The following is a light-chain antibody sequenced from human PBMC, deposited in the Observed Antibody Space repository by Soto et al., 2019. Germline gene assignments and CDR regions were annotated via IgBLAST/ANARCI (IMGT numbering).Light chain of an antibody. Sequence: IQLTLSPSSLSASVGYRVTITCRASQGISSYLAWYQQKPGKAPKILIYAASTLKRGVPSRFSGSGSGTDFTLTISTLQPEDFATYFCQQLNSYPPTFGQGTELEIK. J-gene: IGKJ2*01. CDR1: QGISSY. CDR2: AAS. CDR3: QQLNSYPPT. V-gene: IGKV1-9*01.